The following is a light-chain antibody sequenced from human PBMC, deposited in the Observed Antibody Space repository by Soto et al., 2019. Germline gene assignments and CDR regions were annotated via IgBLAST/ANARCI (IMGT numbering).Light chain of an antibody. CDR3: QQYNNWPQT. CDR1: QNLSRY. Sequence: VLTHSPGTLSLSPGDRASLSCRPSQNLSRYFLAWYQHKPGQAPRLLIYGASTRATGIPARFSGSGSGTEFTLTISSLQSEDFAVYYCQQYNNWPQTFGQGTKVDIK. V-gene: IGKV3-15*01. J-gene: IGKJ1*01. CDR2: GAS.